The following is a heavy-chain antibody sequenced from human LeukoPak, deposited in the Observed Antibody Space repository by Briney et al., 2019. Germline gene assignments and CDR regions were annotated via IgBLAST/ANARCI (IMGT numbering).Heavy chain of an antibody. CDR1: GYIFTGYY. V-gene: IGHV1-2*07. Sequence: ASVKVSCKASGYIFTGYYMHWVRQAPGQGLEWMGWINPNSGGTNYAHKFQGRVTMTRDTSISTAYMELRSLRSDDTAVYYCARDGRRGWLRGGVDYWGQGTLVTVSS. CDR2: INPNSGGT. CDR3: ARDGRRGWLRGGVDY. J-gene: IGHJ4*02. D-gene: IGHD5-12*01.